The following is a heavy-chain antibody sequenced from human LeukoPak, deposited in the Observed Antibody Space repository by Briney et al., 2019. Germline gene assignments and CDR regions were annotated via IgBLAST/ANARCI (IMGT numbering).Heavy chain of an antibody. D-gene: IGHD2-2*01. J-gene: IGHJ4*02. CDR3: ARVMGRYCSSTSCYVDY. CDR2: TSSSDAGT. Sequence: PGGSLRLSCAASGFTLSSYAMSWVRQAPGKGLEWVSATSSSDAGTYYAESVRGRFTISRDNSKNTLFLQMNSLRAEDTAVYYCARVMGRYCSSTSCYVDYWGQGTLVTVSS. CDR1: GFTLSSYA. V-gene: IGHV3-23*01.